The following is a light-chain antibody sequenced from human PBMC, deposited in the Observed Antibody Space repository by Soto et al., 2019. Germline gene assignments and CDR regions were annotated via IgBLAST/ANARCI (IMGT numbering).Light chain of an antibody. Sequence: QSALTQPASVSGSPGQSITISCTGTSSDVGAYNYVSWYQQHPGKAPKLMIYEVSNRPSGVSNRFSGSKSGNTASLTISGFQAEDEADYYCISYTRNSTLVFGGGTKLTVL. J-gene: IGLJ2*01. V-gene: IGLV2-14*01. CDR2: EVS. CDR1: SSDVGAYNY. CDR3: ISYTRNSTLV.